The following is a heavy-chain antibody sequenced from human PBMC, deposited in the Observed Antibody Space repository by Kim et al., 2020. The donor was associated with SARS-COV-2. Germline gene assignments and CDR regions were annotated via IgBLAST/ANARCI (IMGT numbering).Heavy chain of an antibody. CDR3: ARARRHIAARLALDY. D-gene: IGHD6-6*01. Sequence: PSLKSRVTISVKTSRNQFSLKLSSVTAADTAVDYCARARRHIAARLALDYWGQGTLVTVSS. V-gene: IGHV4-34*01. J-gene: IGHJ4*02.